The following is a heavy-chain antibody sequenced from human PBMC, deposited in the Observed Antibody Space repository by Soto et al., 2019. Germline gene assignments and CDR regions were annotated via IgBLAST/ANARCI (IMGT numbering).Heavy chain of an antibody. Sequence: QVQLVQSGAEVKKPGSSVKVYCKASGATFSSNTISWVPQAPGQGLEWMGRLIPILGIANYAQKFQGRVPITANKSTSTADMEVSSLRSEGSAVYYCAREGQLVPQFDDWGQGTMVTVSS. J-gene: IGHJ4*02. V-gene: IGHV1-69*08. CDR2: LIPILGIA. CDR1: GATFSSNT. CDR3: AREGQLVPQFDD. D-gene: IGHD6-6*01.